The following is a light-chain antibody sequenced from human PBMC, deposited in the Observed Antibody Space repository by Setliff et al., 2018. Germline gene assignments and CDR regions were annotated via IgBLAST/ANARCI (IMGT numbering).Light chain of an antibody. CDR1: RFNIGGND. Sequence: QSVLSQPPSASGTPGQRVIISCSGSRFNIGGNDVFWYQQLPGTAPKVVIYTTNQRPSGVPERFSGSKSGTSASLAISWVRSEDEADYHCAAWDDSLRSVVFGGGTKVTVL. J-gene: IGLJ2*01. CDR2: TTN. CDR3: AAWDDSLRSVV. V-gene: IGLV1-47*01.